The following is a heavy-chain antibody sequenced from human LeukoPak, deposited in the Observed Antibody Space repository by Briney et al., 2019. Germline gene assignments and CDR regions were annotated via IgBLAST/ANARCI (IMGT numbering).Heavy chain of an antibody. D-gene: IGHD6-25*01. J-gene: IGHJ6*03. Sequence: SETLSLTCAVYGGSFSGYYWSWIRQPPGKGLEWIGEINHSGSTNYNPSLKSRVTIPVDTSKNQFSLKLSSVTAADTAVYYCARVGRRGYYYYYYMDVWGKGTTVTVSS. CDR2: INHSGST. CDR3: ARVGRRGYYYYYYMDV. CDR1: GGSFSGYY. V-gene: IGHV4-34*01.